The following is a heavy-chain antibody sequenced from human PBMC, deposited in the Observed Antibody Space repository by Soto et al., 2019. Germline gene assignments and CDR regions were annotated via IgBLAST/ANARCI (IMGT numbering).Heavy chain of an antibody. CDR3: AKVHGSGTYYNFPDY. CDR1: GFTFSTYA. V-gene: IGHV3-23*01. Sequence: GGSLRLSCAASGFTFSTYAMSWVRQAPGKGLEWVSTISDSGGSTYYAASVKGRFTISRDNSKNTLYLLMNSLSAEDTALYYCAKVHGSGTYYNFPDYWGQGTLVTVSS. D-gene: IGHD3-10*01. CDR2: ISDSGGST. J-gene: IGHJ4*02.